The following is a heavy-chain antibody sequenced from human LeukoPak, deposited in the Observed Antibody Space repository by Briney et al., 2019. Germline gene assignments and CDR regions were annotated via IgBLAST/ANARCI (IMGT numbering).Heavy chain of an antibody. CDR2: IKQDGSEK. V-gene: IGHV3-7*01. J-gene: IGHJ3*02. CDR1: GFTFSNYW. D-gene: IGHD3-10*01. Sequence: GGTLRPSSAASGFTFSNYWMTSVRQAPGKGLEWVANIKQDGSEKYYVDSVKGRFTNSRDNSKNTLYLQMNSLRAEDTAVYYCARSGAVDAFDIWGQGTMVTVSS. CDR3: ARSGAVDAFDI.